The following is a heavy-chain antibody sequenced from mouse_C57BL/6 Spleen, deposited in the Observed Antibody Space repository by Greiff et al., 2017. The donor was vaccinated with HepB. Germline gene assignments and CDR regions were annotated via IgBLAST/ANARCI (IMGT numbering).Heavy chain of an antibody. CDR2: IYPGSGNT. D-gene: IGHD4-1*01. CDR3: ARRGGELGPFWYFDV. V-gene: IGHV1-76*01. CDR1: GYTFTDYY. J-gene: IGHJ1*03. Sequence: QVQLKQSGAELVRPGASVKLSCKASGYTFTDYYINWVKQRPGQGLEWIARIYPGSGNTYYNEKFKGKATLTAEKSSSTAYMQLSSLTSEDSAVYFCARRGGELGPFWYFDVWGTGTTVTVSS.